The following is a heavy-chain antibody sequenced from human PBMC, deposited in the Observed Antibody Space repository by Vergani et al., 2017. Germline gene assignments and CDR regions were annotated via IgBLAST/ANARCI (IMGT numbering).Heavy chain of an antibody. CDR1: GGSFSGYY. Sequence: QVQLQQWGAGLLKPSETLSLTCAAYGGSFSGYYWSWIRQPPGKGLEWIGEINHSASTNYNPSLKSRVTISVDTTKNQSSLKLSSVTSADTAVYYCARGTRYNGSGGYYGMDVWGQGTTVTVSS. V-gene: IGHV4-34*01. CDR3: ARGTRYNGSGGYYGMDV. D-gene: IGHD3-10*01. CDR2: INHSAST. J-gene: IGHJ6*02.